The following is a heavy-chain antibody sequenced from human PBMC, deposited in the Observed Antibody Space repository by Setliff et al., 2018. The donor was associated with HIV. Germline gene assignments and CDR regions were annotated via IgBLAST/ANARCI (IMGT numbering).Heavy chain of an antibody. V-gene: IGHV4-61*02. CDR3: AGDYAGSGRPFDY. Sequence: SETLSLTCTVSGGSISRGSYSWGWIRQPPGKGLEWIGRIYTSGSTNYNPSLKSRVTISKDTSKNQLSLKLTSVTAADTAVYFCAGDYAGSGRPFDYWGQGTLVTVSS. CDR1: GGSISRGSYS. D-gene: IGHD6-19*01. CDR2: IYTSGST. J-gene: IGHJ4*02.